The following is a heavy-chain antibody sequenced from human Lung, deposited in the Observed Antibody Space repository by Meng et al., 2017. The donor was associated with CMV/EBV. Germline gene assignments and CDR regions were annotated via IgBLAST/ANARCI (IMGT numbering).Heavy chain of an antibody. CDR1: GFSFSTYS. D-gene: IGHD2-2*01. V-gene: IGHV3-48*04. CDR2: ISSGSSTK. CDR3: ARDRKEYCSCTRCYNGKDV. J-gene: IGHJ6*02. Sequence: GGSXRLXCAASGFSFSTYSMNWVRQAPGKGLGWVSYISSGSSTKYYADSVGGRFTVSRDNSKNLLYLQMNSLRVGDTAVYYCARDRKEYCSCTRCYNGKDVXGQGXTVTASS.